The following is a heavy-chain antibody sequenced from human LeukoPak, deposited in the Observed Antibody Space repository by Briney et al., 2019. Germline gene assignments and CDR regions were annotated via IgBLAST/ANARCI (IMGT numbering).Heavy chain of an antibody. CDR1: SGSISSSSYY. V-gene: IGHV4-39*01. CDR2: IYYSGST. J-gene: IGHJ4*02. Sequence: SETLSLTCTVSSGSISSSSYYWGWIRQPPGKGLEWIGSIYYSGSTYYNPSLKSRVTISVDTSKNQFSLKLSSVTAADTAVYYCARGSGIAAAGTGYFDYWGQGTLVTVSS. CDR3: ARGSGIAAAGTGYFDY. D-gene: IGHD6-13*01.